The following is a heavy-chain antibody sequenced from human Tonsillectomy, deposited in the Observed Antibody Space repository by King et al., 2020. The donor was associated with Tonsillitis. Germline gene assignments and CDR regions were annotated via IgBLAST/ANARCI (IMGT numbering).Heavy chain of an antibody. J-gene: IGHJ6*02. V-gene: IGHV3-30*03. CDR3: ASSGYDFCNCYYGLDV. CDR1: GFTFTSYG. CDR2: ISYDGSNK. D-gene: IGHD5-12*01. Sequence: VQLVESGGGVVQPGRSLRLSCAASGFTFTSYGMHWVRQAPGKGLEWVAVISYDGSNKYYADSVRGRFTISRDNSKNTLYLQMSSLRAEDTAVYYCASSGYDFCNCYYGLDVWGQGTTVTVSS.